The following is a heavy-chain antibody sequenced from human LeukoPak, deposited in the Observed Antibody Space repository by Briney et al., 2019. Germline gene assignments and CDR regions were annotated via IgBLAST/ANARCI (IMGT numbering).Heavy chain of an antibody. CDR2: INPSGGST. V-gene: IGHV1-46*01. J-gene: IGHJ4*02. CDR3: ASIGKTMYSSGSDY. Sequence: ASVKVSCKASGYTFTSYYMHWVRQAPGQGLEWMGIINPSGGSTSYAQKFQGRVTMTRDTSISTAYMELSRLRSDDTAVYYCASIGKTMYSSGSDYWGQGTLVTVSS. CDR1: GYTFTSYY. D-gene: IGHD6-19*01.